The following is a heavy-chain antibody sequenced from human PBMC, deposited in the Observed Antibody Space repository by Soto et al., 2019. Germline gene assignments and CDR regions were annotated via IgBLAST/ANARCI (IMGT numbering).Heavy chain of an antibody. CDR3: AQCLLGVNYYYGMDV. J-gene: IGHJ6*02. Sequence: QVQLVQSGAEVKKPGSSVKVSCKASGGTFSSYAINWVRQAPGQGLEWMGGIIPIFGTTDYAQKFQGRVTITADQSTSTAYMELSSLRSEDTAVYYCAQCLLGVNYYYGMDVWGQGTTVTVSS. CDR1: GGTFSSYA. CDR2: IIPIFGTT. V-gene: IGHV1-69*12. D-gene: IGHD3-16*01.